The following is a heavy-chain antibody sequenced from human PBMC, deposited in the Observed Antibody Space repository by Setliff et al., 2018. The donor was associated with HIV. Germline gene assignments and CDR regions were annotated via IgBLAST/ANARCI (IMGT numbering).Heavy chain of an antibody. V-gene: IGHV4-39*01. CDR2: FYYSGNT. D-gene: IGHD5-12*01. CDR3: ARHGVIWERLRPLLYFDS. Sequence: PSETLSLTCAVYGGSFSGYYWGWVRQPPGEGLEWIGSFYYSGNTFYSPSLKRRVSISVDTSKTHMSLTLTSVTAADTAVYYCARHGVIWERLRPLLYFDSWGQGTLVTVSS. CDR1: GGSFSGYY. J-gene: IGHJ4*02.